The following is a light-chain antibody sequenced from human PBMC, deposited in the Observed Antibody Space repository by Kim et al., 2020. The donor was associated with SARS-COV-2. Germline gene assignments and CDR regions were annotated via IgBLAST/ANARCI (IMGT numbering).Light chain of an antibody. J-gene: IGLJ3*02. CDR2: HDS. Sequence: PGKRARITCGDKNMGSDTVHWYQQRPGQAPVLVIYHDSDRPSGIPQRFSGSNSGDTATLTISRVEAGDEADYYCQVWDATGDHHWVFGGGTKLTVL. CDR3: QVWDATGDHHWV. V-gene: IGLV3-21*04. CDR1: NMGSDT.